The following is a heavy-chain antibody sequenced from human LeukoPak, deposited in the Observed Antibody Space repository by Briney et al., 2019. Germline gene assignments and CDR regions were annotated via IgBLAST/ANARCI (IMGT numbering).Heavy chain of an antibody. V-gene: IGHV3-21*01. CDR3: ARDMGYYDILTGYYPYNWFDP. J-gene: IGHJ5*02. CDR1: GFTFSSYR. Sequence: PGGSLRLSCAASGFTFSSYRMTWVRQAPGKGLEWVSSISSSSSYIYYADSVKGRFTISRDNAKNSLYLQMNSLRAEDTAVYYCARDMGYYDILTGYYPYNWFDPWGQGTLVTVSS. D-gene: IGHD3-9*01. CDR2: ISSSSSYI.